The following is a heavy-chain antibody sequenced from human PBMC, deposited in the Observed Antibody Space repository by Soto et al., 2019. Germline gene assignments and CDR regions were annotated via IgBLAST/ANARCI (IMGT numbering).Heavy chain of an antibody. CDR3: ARDLGVTATGPNLDY. D-gene: IGHD3-9*01. Sequence: VQLVESGGGLVKPGGSLRLSCAASGFTFRTYSMNWVRRAPGKGLEWVSAISSSSAYIFYSDSVKGRFTISRDNAKNSLYLQMSSLRAEETAVYYCARDLGVTATGPNLDYWGQGTLVTVSS. J-gene: IGHJ4*02. CDR1: GFTFRTYS. CDR2: ISSSSAYI. V-gene: IGHV3-21*01.